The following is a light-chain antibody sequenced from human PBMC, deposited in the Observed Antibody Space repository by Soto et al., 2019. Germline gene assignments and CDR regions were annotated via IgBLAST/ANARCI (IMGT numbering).Light chain of an antibody. CDR1: SSDVGSYNL. V-gene: IGLV2-23*01. CDR2: EGS. Sequence: QSVLTQPASVSGSPGQSITISCTGTSSDVGSYNLVSWYQQHPGKAPKLMIHEGSKRPSGGSNRFSGSKSGNTASLTISGVQAEDEADYYCCSYAGSSTPYVFGTGTKLTVL. J-gene: IGLJ1*01. CDR3: CSYAGSSTPYV.